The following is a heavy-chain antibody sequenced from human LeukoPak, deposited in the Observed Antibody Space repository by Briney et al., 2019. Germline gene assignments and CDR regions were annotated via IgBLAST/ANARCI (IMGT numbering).Heavy chain of an antibody. D-gene: IGHD6-13*01. J-gene: IGHJ4*02. V-gene: IGHV4-59*01. CDR1: GASINSYH. CDR3: ARTSSSWL. Sequence: SETLSLTCTVSGASINSYHWSWIRQPPGKGLEWIGCIYDSGSTDYNPSLKSRVTISVDTSKNQFSLKLTSVTAADTAMYYCARTSSSWLWGQGTLVTVSS. CDR2: IYDSGST.